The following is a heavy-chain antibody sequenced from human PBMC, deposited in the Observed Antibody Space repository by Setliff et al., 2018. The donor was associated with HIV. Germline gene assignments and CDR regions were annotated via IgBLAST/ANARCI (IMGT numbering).Heavy chain of an antibody. V-gene: IGHV4-59*01. CDR1: GVSISNYY. CDR3: ARAVGASYATPYLDY. CDR2: MYSSGNS. Sequence: PSETLSLTCTVSGVSISNYYWSWIRQPPGKGLEWIGYMYSSGNSNYNPSLKSRVTMSVDTSNNQVSLYLSSVTAADTAVYYCARAVGASYATPYLDYWGRGTLVTVSS. D-gene: IGHD1-26*01. J-gene: IGHJ4*02.